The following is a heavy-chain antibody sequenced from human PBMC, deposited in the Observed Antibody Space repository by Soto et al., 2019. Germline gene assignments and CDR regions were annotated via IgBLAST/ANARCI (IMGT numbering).Heavy chain of an antibody. J-gene: IGHJ4*02. CDR1: GIAFSNYA. V-gene: IGHV3-23*01. Sequence: PGGSLRLSCTASGIAFSNYAMSWVRQAPRKGLEWVSTISTSGGRPYYADSVKGRFTISRDNSKNTLYLQMNSLRAEDTAVYYCAKDPGRYDYVWGTYRYIDTWGQETRVTVSS. CDR2: ISTSGGRP. D-gene: IGHD3-16*02. CDR3: AKDPGRYDYVWGTYRYIDT.